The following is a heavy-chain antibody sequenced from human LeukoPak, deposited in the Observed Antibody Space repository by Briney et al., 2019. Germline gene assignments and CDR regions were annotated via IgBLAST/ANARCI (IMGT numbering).Heavy chain of an antibody. D-gene: IGHD3-10*01. J-gene: IGHJ3*01. CDR1: GDSIRSNY. Sequence: SETLSLTCSVSGDSIRSNYWSWIRQPPGKGLEWIAYIFHSGDTNYNPSLRCRVTISLDTSKNQLSLNLKSVTAADTAVYYCARHRGVSYYDAFDVWGQGTVVTVSS. CDR3: ARHRGVSYYDAFDV. V-gene: IGHV4-59*08. CDR2: IFHSGDT.